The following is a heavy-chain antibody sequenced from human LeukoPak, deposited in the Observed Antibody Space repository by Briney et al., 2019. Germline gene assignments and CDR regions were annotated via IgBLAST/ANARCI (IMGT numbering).Heavy chain of an antibody. CDR2: ISYNGIP. J-gene: IGHJ4*02. D-gene: IGHD6-19*01. V-gene: IGHV4-30-4*08. CDR1: GGSISSDYY. Sequence: SETLSLTCTASGGSISSDYYWSWIRQPPGKGLEWIGYISYNGIPYYNPSLNGRVFMSVDTSKDEFSLRVTSVTVADTAVYYCASQKAVLRGWGFDYWGPGTLVTVSS. CDR3: ASQKAVLRGWGFDY.